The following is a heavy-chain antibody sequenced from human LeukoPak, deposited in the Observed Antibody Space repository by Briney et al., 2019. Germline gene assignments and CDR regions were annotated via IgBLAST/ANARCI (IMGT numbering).Heavy chain of an antibody. V-gene: IGHV1-69*05. CDR2: IIPILGTV. CDR1: GVTFISYA. Sequence: ASVKVSCKASGVTFISYAINWVRQAPGQGLEWMGGIIPILGTVNYAQKLQGRVTMTTDTSTSTAYMELRSLRSDDTAVYYCARDSGYSGYENYMDVWGKGTTVTVSS. D-gene: IGHD5-12*01. CDR3: ARDSGYSGYENYMDV. J-gene: IGHJ6*03.